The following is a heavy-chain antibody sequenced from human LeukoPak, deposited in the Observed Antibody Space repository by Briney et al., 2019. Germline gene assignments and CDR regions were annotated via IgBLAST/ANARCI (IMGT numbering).Heavy chain of an antibody. Sequence: ASVKVSCKASGYTFTGYYMHWVRQAPGQGLEWMGWINPNSGGTNYAQKFQGRVTMTRDTSISTAYMDLSRLRSDDTAVYYCARDQRNPSYYYDSSGYYFDYWGQGTLVTVSS. D-gene: IGHD3-22*01. CDR2: INPNSGGT. J-gene: IGHJ4*02. CDR1: GYTFTGYY. V-gene: IGHV1-2*02. CDR3: ARDQRNPSYYYDSSGYYFDY.